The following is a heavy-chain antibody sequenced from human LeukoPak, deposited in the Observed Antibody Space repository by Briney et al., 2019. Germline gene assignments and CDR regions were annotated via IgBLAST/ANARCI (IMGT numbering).Heavy chain of an antibody. CDR1: GGTFSSYA. CDR2: IIPILGIA. J-gene: IGHJ3*02. V-gene: IGHV1-69*04. CDR3: ARVGDWYSFAFDI. Sequence: SVKVSCKASGGTFSSYAISWVRQAPGQGLEGMGRIIPILGIANYAQKFQGRVTITADKSTSTAYMELSSLRSEDTPVYYCARVGDWYSFAFDIWAQGTMVTVSS. D-gene: IGHD3-9*01.